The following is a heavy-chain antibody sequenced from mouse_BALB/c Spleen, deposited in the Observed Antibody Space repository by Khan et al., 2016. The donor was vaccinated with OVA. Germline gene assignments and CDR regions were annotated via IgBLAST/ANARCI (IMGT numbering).Heavy chain of an antibody. D-gene: IGHD1-1*01. CDR1: GYTFTSFW. CDR2: IYPSDSYT. J-gene: IGHJ4*01. Sequence: QVQLKQSGAELVRPGASVKLSCKASGYTFTSFWVNWVKQRPVQGLEWIGNIYPSDSYTNYNQKFKDKATLTVDKSSSTAYMQLSSPTSEDSAVFYCTRGSYYGSSAYYAMDYWGQGTSVTVSS. CDR3: TRGSYYGSSAYYAMDY. V-gene: IGHV1-69*02.